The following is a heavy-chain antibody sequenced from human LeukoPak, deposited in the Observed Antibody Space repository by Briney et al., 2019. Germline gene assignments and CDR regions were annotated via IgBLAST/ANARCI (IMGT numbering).Heavy chain of an antibody. CDR3: AKRRQSGIGSLYYFDS. V-gene: IGHV3-11*01. D-gene: IGHD1-14*01. CDR1: GFIFSDYY. J-gene: IGHJ4*02. Sequence: GGSLRLSCAASGFIFSDYYMSWIRQAPGKGLEWVSYISSSGSTIHYADSVKGRFTISRDNSKNTLFLQMNSLAAEDTAIYFCAKRRQSGIGSLYYFDSWGQGTLVIVSS. CDR2: ISSSGSTI.